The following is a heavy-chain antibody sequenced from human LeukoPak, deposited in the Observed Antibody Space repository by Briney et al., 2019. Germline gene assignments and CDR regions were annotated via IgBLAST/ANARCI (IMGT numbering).Heavy chain of an antibody. CDR2: IKSKTDGGTT. D-gene: IGHD3-22*01. V-gene: IGHV3-15*01. CDR3: TTDLIVVVIDAFDI. Sequence: GGSLRLSCGASGFTFSNAWMSWVRQAPGKGLEWVGRIKSKTDGGTTDYAAPVKGRFTISRDDSKNTLYLQMNSLKTEDTAVYYCTTDLIVVVIDAFDIWGQGTMVTVSS. J-gene: IGHJ3*02. CDR1: GFTFSNAW.